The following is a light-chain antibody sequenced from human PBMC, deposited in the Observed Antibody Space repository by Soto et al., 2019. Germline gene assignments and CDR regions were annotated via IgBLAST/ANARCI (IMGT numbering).Light chain of an antibody. CDR1: ETVRGGF. CDR2: GVS. V-gene: IGKV3-20*01. CDR3: QQYDTSPLT. J-gene: IGKJ4*01. Sequence: EILLTQSPGTLSLFPGDRATLSCRASETVRGGFLAWYQQKIGQAPRLLIYGVSSRATGVPDRFSGSGSGSDFTLTISSLEPEDFGVYYCQQYDTSPLTFGGGTKVEIK.